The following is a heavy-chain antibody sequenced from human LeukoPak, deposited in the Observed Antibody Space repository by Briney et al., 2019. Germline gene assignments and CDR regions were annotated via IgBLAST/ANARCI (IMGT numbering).Heavy chain of an antibody. J-gene: IGHJ4*02. Sequence: PGGSLRLSCAASGFTFSIYAMSWVRQAPGKGLDWVSGISASGGSTYYADSVKGRFTISRDNSKNTLYLQMNSLRAEDTAVYYCAKDFIYYDSSGYCDYWGQGTLVTVSS. V-gene: IGHV3-23*01. D-gene: IGHD3-22*01. CDR3: AKDFIYYDSSGYCDY. CDR1: GFTFSIYA. CDR2: ISASGGST.